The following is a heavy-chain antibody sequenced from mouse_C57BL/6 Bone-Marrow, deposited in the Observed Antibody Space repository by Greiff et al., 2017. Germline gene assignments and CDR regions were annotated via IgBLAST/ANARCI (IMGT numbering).Heavy chain of an antibody. Sequence: VQLQQSGPVLVKPGASVKMSCKASGYTFTDYYMNWVKQSHGKSLEWIGVINPYNGGTSYNQKFKGKATLTVDKSSSTAYMALNSLTSEDSAVYYCAREYYYGSFYWYFDVWGTGTTVTVSS. CDR1: GYTFTDYY. D-gene: IGHD1-1*01. CDR3: AREYYYGSFYWYFDV. V-gene: IGHV1-19*01. CDR2: INPYNGGT. J-gene: IGHJ1*03.